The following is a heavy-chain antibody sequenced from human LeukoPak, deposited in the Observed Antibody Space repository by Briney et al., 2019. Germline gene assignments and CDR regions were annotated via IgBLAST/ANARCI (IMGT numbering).Heavy chain of an antibody. J-gene: IGHJ4*02. D-gene: IGHD7-27*01. CDR3: AKGESNWDYYFDY. CDR2: ISSSGGST. Sequence: GGSLRLSCAASGSTYSSYAMSWVRQAPGKGLEWVSGISSSGGSTYYADSVKGRFTISRDNSKNTLFLQMNSLRAEDTAVYYCAKGESNWDYYFDYWGQGTLVTVSS. CDR1: GSTYSSYA. V-gene: IGHV3-23*01.